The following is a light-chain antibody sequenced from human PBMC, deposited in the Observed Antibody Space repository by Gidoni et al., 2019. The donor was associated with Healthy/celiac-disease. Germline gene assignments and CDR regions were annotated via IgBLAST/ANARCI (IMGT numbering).Light chain of an antibody. CDR3: QQYYSTPWT. CDR1: QSGLYSSNNKNY. Sequence: DIVMTQSPVSLAVSLGERATFNCKSSQSGLYSSNNKNYLAWYQQKPGQPPKLLIYWASTRESGVPDRFSGSGSGTDFTLSISSRQAEDVAVYYCQQYYSTPWTFGQGTKVEIK. V-gene: IGKV4-1*01. CDR2: WAS. J-gene: IGKJ1*01.